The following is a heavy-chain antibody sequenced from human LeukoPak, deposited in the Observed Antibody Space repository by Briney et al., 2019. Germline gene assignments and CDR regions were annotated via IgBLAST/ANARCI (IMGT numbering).Heavy chain of an antibody. J-gene: IGHJ4*02. CDR2: ISYDGSNK. Sequence: PGGSLRLSCAASGFTFSSYGMHWVRQAPGKGLEWVAVISYDGSNKYYADSVKGRLTISRDNSKNTLYLQMNSLRAEDTAVYYCAKDGVNWNSFDYWGQGTLVTVSS. CDR3: AKDGVNWNSFDY. V-gene: IGHV3-30*18. CDR1: GFTFSSYG. D-gene: IGHD1-20*01.